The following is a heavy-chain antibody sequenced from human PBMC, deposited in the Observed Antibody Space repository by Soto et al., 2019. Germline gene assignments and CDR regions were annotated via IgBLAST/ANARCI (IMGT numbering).Heavy chain of an antibody. CDR1: GGSISSANW. V-gene: IGHV4-4*02. CDR3: ARLSFSYGVDF. Sequence: SETLSLTCAVAGGSISSANWWTWVRQPPGKGLEWIGEIYHGGSTSYNPSLKRRVTLSLAEFKNHFSLNLTSVTAADTAVYYCARLSFSYGVDFWGQGTTVTVSS. J-gene: IGHJ6*02. CDR2: IYHGGST.